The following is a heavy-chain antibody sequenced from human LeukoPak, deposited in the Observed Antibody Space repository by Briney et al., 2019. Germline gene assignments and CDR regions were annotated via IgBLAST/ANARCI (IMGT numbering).Heavy chain of an antibody. CDR3: ARPYDTRGYFPDY. CDR1: GFTFSNYW. V-gene: IGHV3-7*01. J-gene: IGHJ4*02. Sequence: GGSLRLSCAASGFTFSNYWMGWVRQAPGKRLEWVANMNIDGSEKYYADSVKGRFSISRGNARNSVYLQMASLRVEDTAVYYCARPYDTRGYFPDYWGQGTLVTVSS. D-gene: IGHD3-22*01. CDR2: MNIDGSEK.